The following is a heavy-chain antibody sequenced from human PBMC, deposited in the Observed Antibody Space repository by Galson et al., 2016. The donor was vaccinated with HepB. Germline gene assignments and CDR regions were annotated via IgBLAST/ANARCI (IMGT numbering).Heavy chain of an antibody. J-gene: IGHJ4*02. Sequence: SLRLSCATSGFIFAYEWMTWVRHAPGKGLEWVANMKEDGSAKYSPDSVKGRFTISRDNAKNSLYLQMNSLRAEDTAVYSCARESGNLYIDWWGQGTLVTVSS. CDR2: MKEDGSAK. V-gene: IGHV3-7*03. CDR1: GFIFAYEW. D-gene: IGHD1-26*01. CDR3: ARESGNLYIDW.